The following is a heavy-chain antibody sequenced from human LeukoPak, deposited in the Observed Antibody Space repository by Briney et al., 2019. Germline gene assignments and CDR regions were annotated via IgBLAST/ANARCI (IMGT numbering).Heavy chain of an antibody. CDR3: ARDTYGSGSYYKY. D-gene: IGHD3-10*01. J-gene: IGHJ4*02. V-gene: IGHV4-59*01. CDR1: GGSLSSYY. Sequence: PSETLSLTCTVSGGSLSSYYWSWIRQPPGKGLEWIGYIYYSGSTNYNPSLKSRVTISVDTSKNQFSLKLSSVTAADTAVYYCARDTYGSGSYYKYWGQGTLVTVSS. CDR2: IYYSGST.